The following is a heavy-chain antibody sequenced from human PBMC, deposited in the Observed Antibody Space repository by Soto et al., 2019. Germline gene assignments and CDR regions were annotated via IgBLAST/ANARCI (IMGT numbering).Heavy chain of an antibody. CDR1: GGSISSYY. CDR3: ARVKSEDYDFWSGYGNWFDP. J-gene: IGHJ5*02. CDR2: IYYSGST. D-gene: IGHD3-3*01. Sequence: PSETLSLTCTVSGGSISSYYWSWIRQPPGKGLEWIGYIYYSGSTNYNPSLKSRVTISVDTSKNQFSLKLSSVTAADTAVYYCARVKSEDYDFWSGYGNWFDPWGQGTLVTVSS. V-gene: IGHV4-59*01.